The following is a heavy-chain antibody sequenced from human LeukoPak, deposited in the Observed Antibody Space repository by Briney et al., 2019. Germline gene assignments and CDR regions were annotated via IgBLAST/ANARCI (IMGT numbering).Heavy chain of an antibody. CDR1: GGSISSGGYS. Sequence: SQTLSLTCAVSGGSISSGGYSWSWIRQPPGKGLEWIGYIYHSGSTYYNPSLKSRVTISVDRSKNRFSLKLSSVTAADTAVYYCARAGGGWFDPWGQGTLVTVSS. CDR3: ARAGGGWFDP. CDR2: IYHSGST. V-gene: IGHV4-30-2*01. D-gene: IGHD2-8*02. J-gene: IGHJ5*02.